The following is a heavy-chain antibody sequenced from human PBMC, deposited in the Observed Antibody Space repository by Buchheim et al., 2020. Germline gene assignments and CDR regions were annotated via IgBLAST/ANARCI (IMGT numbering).Heavy chain of an antibody. CDR3: ARSPGGYSSGYVDY. CDR2: ISSSSNSI. V-gene: IGHV3-48*01. J-gene: IGHJ4*02. Sequence: EVQLVESGGVLVQPGGSLRLYCAASGFTFSINSMNWVRQAPGKGLEWISYISSSSNSIYYADPVKGRFTISRDNAKNSLYLQMNSLRAEDTAVYYCARSPGGYSSGYVDYWGQGTL. CDR1: GFTFSINS. D-gene: IGHD5-18*01.